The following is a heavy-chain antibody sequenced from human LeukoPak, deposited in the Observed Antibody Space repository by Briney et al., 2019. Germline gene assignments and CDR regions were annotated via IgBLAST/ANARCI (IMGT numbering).Heavy chain of an antibody. CDR3: ARDGITVTTPYYYGMDV. CDR1: GGTFSSYT. Sequence: SVKVSCKASGGTFSSYTISWVRQAPGQGLEWMGRIIPILGIANYAQKFQGRVTITADKSTSTAYTELSSLRSEDTAVYYCARDGITVTTPYYYGMDVWGQGTTVTVSS. D-gene: IGHD4-11*01. J-gene: IGHJ6*02. V-gene: IGHV1-69*04. CDR2: IIPILGIA.